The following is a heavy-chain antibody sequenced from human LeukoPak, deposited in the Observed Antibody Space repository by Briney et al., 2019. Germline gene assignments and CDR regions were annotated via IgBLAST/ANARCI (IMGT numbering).Heavy chain of an antibody. V-gene: IGHV4-59*01. J-gene: IGHJ5*02. CDR2: IYYSGST. D-gene: IGHD6-6*01. CDR1: GGSISSYY. Sequence: SETLSLTCTVSGGSISSYYWSWIRQPPGKGLEWIGYIYYSGSTNYNPSLKSRVTISVDTSKNQFSLKLSSVTAADTAAYYCARVGQLDDWFDPWGQGTLVTVSS. CDR3: ARVGQLDDWFDP.